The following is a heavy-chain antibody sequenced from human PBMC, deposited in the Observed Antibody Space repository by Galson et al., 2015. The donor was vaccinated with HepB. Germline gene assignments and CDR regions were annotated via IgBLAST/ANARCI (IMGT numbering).Heavy chain of an antibody. V-gene: IGHV7-4-1*02. CDR1: GYSLISYS. CDR3: TRDSWLGQQPAFDL. D-gene: IGHD6-13*01. Sequence: SVKVSCKASGYSLISYSMNWFRQAPGQGLEWMGYITFNTGNPIYAQGFTGRFVFSWDTSVSTAYLQINSLEAEDTAVYYCTRDSWLGQQPAFDLWGQRTLVTVSS. CDR2: ITFNTGNP. J-gene: IGHJ4*02.